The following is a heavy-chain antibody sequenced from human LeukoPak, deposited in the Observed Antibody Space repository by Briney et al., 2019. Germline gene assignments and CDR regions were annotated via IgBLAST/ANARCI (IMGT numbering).Heavy chain of an antibody. CDR2: TRPDGSEK. V-gene: IGHV3-7*05. D-gene: IGHD3-16*01. Sequence: PGGSLRLSCVDSGFTFSSYWMSWVRQAPGKGLEWVANTRPDGSEKYYVDSVKGRFTISRDNAKKSLYLQMNSLRAEDTAVYYCARHAFGAFDIWGQGTMVTVSS. CDR3: ARHAFGAFDI. J-gene: IGHJ3*02. CDR1: GFTFSSYW.